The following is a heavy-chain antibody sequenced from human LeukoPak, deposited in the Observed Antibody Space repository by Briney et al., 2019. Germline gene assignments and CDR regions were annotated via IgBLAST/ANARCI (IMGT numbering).Heavy chain of an antibody. D-gene: IGHD6-6*01. V-gene: IGHV4-38-2*02. CDR2: IYHSGST. Sequence: SETLSLTCTVSGYSISSGYYWGWTRQPPGKGLEWIGSIYHSGSTYYNPSLKSRVTISVDTSKNQFSLKLSSVTAADTAVYYCARMTDSSSSRYYYMDVWGKGTTVTVSS. J-gene: IGHJ6*03. CDR1: GYSISSGYY. CDR3: ARMTDSSSSRYYYMDV.